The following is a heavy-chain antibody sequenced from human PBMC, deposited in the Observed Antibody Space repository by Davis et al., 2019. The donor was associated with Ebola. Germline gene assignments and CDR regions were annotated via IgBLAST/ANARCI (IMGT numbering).Heavy chain of an antibody. CDR2: ISWNSGNI. CDR3: AKEGAGIAVAAFDY. V-gene: IGHV3-9*01. D-gene: IGHD6-19*01. CDR1: GFTFDDYA. Sequence: GGSLRLSCVASGFTFDDYAMHWVRQAPGKGLEWVSGISWNSGNIGYADSVKGRFTASRDNAKKSLVLQMNSLRPEDTAVYYCAKEGAGIAVAAFDYWGQGTLVTVSS. J-gene: IGHJ4*02.